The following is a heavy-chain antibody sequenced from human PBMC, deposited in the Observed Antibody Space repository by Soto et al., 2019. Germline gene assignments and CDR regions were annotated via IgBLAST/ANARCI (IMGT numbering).Heavy chain of an antibody. D-gene: IGHD1-26*01. Sequence: SETLSLTCTVSGGSISSYYWSWIRQPPGKGLEWIGYISYSGKSNYNPSLKSRVIISVDTSNNQFSLKLSSVTAADTAVYYCARQGGYCSPLDYWGLGTLVTVSS. CDR2: ISYSGKS. J-gene: IGHJ4*02. CDR3: ARQGGYCSPLDY. CDR1: GGSISSYY. V-gene: IGHV4-59*08.